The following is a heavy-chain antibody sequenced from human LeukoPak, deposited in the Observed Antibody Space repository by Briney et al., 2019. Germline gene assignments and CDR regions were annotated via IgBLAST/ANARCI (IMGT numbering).Heavy chain of an antibody. CDR2: IYYSGST. J-gene: IGHJ4*02. D-gene: IGHD1-14*01. CDR3: ARDRTGSY. Sequence: SETLSLTCTVPGGSVSSYYWSWIRQPPGKGLEWIGYIYYSGSTNYNPSLKSRVTISVDTSKNQFSLKLSSVTAADTAVYYCARDRTGSYWGQGTLVTVSS. V-gene: IGHV4-59*02. CDR1: GGSVSSYY.